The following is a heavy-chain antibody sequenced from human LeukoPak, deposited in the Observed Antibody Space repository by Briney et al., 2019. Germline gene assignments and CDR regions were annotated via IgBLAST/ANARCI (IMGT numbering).Heavy chain of an antibody. CDR3: ARAEESYDFWSGRGPTGAHAFDI. D-gene: IGHD3-3*01. V-gene: IGHV1-18*01. J-gene: IGHJ3*02. CDR2: ISAYNGNT. CDR1: GYTFTSYG. Sequence: GASVKVSCKASGYTFTSYGISWVRQAPGQGLEWMGGISAYNGNTNYAQKLQGRVTMTTDTSTSTAYMELRSLRSDDTAVYYCARAEESYDFWSGRGPTGAHAFDIWGQGTMVTVSS.